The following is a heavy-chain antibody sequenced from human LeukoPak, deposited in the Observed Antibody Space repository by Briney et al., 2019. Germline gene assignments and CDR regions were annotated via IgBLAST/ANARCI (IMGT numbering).Heavy chain of an antibody. CDR2: INPNSGGT. J-gene: IGHJ4*02. V-gene: IGHV1-2*02. D-gene: IGHD3-16*02. Sequence: ASVKVSCKASGYTFTGYYMHWVRQAPGQGLEWMGWINPNSGGTNYAQKFQGRVTMTRDTSISTAYMELSRLRSDDTAVYYCARGPREGVWGGYRLDYWGQGTLVTVSS. CDR1: GYTFTGYY. CDR3: ARGPREGVWGGYRLDY.